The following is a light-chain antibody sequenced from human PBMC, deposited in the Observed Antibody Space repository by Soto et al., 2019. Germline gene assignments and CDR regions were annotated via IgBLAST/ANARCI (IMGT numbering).Light chain of an antibody. J-gene: IGLJ2*01. Sequence: QSVLTQPPSVSEAPGQRVTISCTGSSSNIGAGYEAHWYQQVPGTAPKLLIYGNSNRPSGVPDRFSGSKSGTSASLAITGLQAEDEADYYCQSYDSSLSVVFGGGTKLTVL. V-gene: IGLV1-40*01. CDR1: SSNIGAGYE. CDR2: GNS. CDR3: QSYDSSLSVV.